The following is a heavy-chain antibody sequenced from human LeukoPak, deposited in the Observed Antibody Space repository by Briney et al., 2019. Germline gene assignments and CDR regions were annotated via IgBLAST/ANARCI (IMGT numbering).Heavy chain of an antibody. CDR2: IYPNSGAT. CDR1: GYTFTGYY. J-gene: IGHJ4*02. CDR3: GTLLSNGPFDY. V-gene: IGHV1-2*02. Sequence: ASVKVSCXASGYTFTGYYMHWVRQAPGQGLKWMGYIYPNSGATKYAQKFQGRVTMTRDTSISTAYMELSGLRSDDTAVYYCGTLLSNGPFDYWGQGSLVTVSS.